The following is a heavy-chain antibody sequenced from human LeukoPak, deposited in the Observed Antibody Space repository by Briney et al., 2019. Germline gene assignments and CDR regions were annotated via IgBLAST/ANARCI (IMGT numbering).Heavy chain of an antibody. V-gene: IGHV3-74*01. CDR1: GYIFSTYW. CDR2: INEDGSST. D-gene: IGHD3-10*01. J-gene: IGHJ4*02. Sequence: GGSLRLSCAASGYIFSTYWMHWVRQGPGKGLVWVSRINEDGSSTSYAESVRGRFTISRDNAKNTLYLQMNSLRAEDTAVYYCTRDTFGARDYWGQGTLVTVSS. CDR3: TRDTFGARDY.